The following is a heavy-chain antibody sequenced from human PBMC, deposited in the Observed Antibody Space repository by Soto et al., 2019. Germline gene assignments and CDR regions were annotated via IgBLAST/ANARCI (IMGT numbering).Heavy chain of an antibody. Sequence: GASVKVSCKASGYTFTSYYMHWVRQAPGQGLEWMGIINPSGGSTSYAQKLQGRVTMTRDTSTSTVYMELSSLRSEDTAAYYCARDKGRYYGSGRIPYYYYGMDVWGQGTTVTVSS. CDR3: ARDKGRYYGSGRIPYYYYGMDV. CDR1: GYTFTSYY. D-gene: IGHD3-10*01. V-gene: IGHV1-46*01. J-gene: IGHJ6*02. CDR2: INPSGGST.